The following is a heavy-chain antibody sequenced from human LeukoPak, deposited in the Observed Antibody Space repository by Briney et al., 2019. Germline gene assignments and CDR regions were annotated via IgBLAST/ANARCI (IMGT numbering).Heavy chain of an antibody. J-gene: IGHJ5*02. D-gene: IGHD2-15*01. CDR2: INHSGST. CDR3: ARVEVFVCSGGSCYQTRFDP. CDR1: GGSFSGYY. V-gene: IGHV4-34*01. Sequence: PSETLSLTCAVYGGSFSGYYWSWIRQPPGKGLEWIGEINHSGSTSYNPSLKSRVTISVDTSKNQFSLKLSSVTAADTAVYYCARVEVFVCSGGSCYQTRFDPWGQGTLVTVSS.